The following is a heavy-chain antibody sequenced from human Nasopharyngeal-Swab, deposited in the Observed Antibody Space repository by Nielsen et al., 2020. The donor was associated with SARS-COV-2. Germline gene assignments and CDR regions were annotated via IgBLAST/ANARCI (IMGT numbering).Heavy chain of an antibody. CDR3: ARNLGGYDARTAN. J-gene: IGHJ4*02. V-gene: IGHV3-30-3*01. D-gene: IGHD5-12*01. CDR1: GFTFSSYV. Sequence: GESLKISCAASGFTFSSYVMHWVRLAPGKGLGWLAVITYDGYNEKYADSAKGRFTISRDNSKSTLFLQINTLRLEDTGAYFCARNLGGYDARTANWGQGTLVTVSS. CDR2: ITYDGYNE.